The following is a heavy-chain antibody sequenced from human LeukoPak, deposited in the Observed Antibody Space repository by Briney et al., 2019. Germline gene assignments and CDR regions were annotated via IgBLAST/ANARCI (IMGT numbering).Heavy chain of an antibody. V-gene: IGHV3-30*04. D-gene: IGHD3-10*01. CDR1: GYTFSSYA. Sequence: GGSLRLSCAASGYTFSSYAMYWVRQAPGKGLEWVSLISYDASREYYADSVKGRFTISRDDSKNTLYLQINSLRPEDTAVYYCGRDSYSGSGRHYYYHMDVWGKGTTVTVSS. CDR2: ISYDASRE. CDR3: GRDSYSGSGRHYYYHMDV. J-gene: IGHJ6*03.